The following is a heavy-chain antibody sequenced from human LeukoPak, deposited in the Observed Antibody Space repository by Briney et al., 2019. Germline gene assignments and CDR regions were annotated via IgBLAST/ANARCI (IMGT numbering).Heavy chain of an antibody. CDR3: ARGDITMVRGVLG. CDR2: ISHTGST. V-gene: IGHV4-34*01. D-gene: IGHD3-10*01. CDR1: GGSFSGHY. J-gene: IGHJ4*02. Sequence: SETLSLTCAVHGGSFSGHYCSWIRQPPGKGLEWIGEISHTGSTNYNPSLKSRVTISGDTSKNQFSLKLSSVTAADTAVYYCARGDITMVRGVLGWGQGTLVTVSS.